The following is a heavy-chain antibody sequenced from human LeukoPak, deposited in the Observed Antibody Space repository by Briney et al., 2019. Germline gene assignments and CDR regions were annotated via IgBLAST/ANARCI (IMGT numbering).Heavy chain of an antibody. CDR3: ARILMVRGVIISWFDP. J-gene: IGHJ5*02. Sequence: GASVKVSCKASGYTFTSYGISWVRQAPGQGLEWMGWISAYNGNTNYAQKLQGRVTMTTDTSTSTAYMELRSLRSDDTAVYYCARILMVRGVIISWFDPWGQGTLVTVSS. CDR1: GYTFTSYG. D-gene: IGHD3-10*01. V-gene: IGHV1-18*01. CDR2: ISAYNGNT.